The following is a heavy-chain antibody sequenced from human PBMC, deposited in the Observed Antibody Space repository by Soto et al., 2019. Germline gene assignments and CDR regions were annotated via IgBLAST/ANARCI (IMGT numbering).Heavy chain of an antibody. CDR1: GYTFSRYG. CDR2: VSGYKGDT. Sequence: QGQLVQSGPEVKKPGASVKVSCKASGYTFSRYGITWVRPAPGQGLEWMGWVSGYKGDTRYAQKVPGRVTMTLDTSTYTAYMELRSLTSDDTAKYYCAKNGQPPYYYYGMDVWGQGTTVTVSS. CDR3: AKNGQPPYYYYGMDV. J-gene: IGHJ6*02. D-gene: IGHD2-8*01. V-gene: IGHV1-18*01.